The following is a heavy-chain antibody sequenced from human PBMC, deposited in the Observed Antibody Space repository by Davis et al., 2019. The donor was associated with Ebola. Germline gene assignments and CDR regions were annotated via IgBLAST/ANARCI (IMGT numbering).Heavy chain of an antibody. D-gene: IGHD2-15*01. V-gene: IGHV4-30-4*07. Sequence: MPSETLSLTCAVPGGSISSGGYSRSWLRQPPGKGLEWIGYIYYSGSTYYNPSLKSRVTISVDTSKNQFSLKLSSVTAADTAVYYCARGINVWGKGTTVTVSS. CDR2: IYYSGST. J-gene: IGHJ6*04. CDR3: ARGINV. CDR1: GGSISSGGYS.